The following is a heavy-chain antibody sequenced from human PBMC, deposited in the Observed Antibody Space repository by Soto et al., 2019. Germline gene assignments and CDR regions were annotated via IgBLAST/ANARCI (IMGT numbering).Heavy chain of an antibody. V-gene: IGHV4-31*03. CDR1: GGSISSGGYY. Sequence: QVQLQESGPGLVKPSQTLSLTCTVSGGSISSGGYYWSWIRQHPGKGLEWIGYIYYSGSTYYNPSLKSRVTISXXTXKSXFSLKLSSVTAADTAVYYCARGRGTMIVVAPRFDPWGQGTLVTVSS. CDR3: ARGRGTMIVVAPRFDP. CDR2: IYYSGST. J-gene: IGHJ5*02. D-gene: IGHD3-22*01.